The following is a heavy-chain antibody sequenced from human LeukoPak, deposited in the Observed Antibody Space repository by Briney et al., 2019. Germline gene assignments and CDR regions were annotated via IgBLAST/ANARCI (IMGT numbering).Heavy chain of an antibody. CDR3: ARDYGFGESNYFDY. D-gene: IGHD3-10*01. J-gene: IGHJ4*02. Sequence: SVKVSCKASGGTFSSYAISWVRQAPGQGLEWMGGIIPIFGTANYAQKFQGRVTITTDESTSTAYMELSSLRSEGTAVYYCARDYGFGESNYFDYWGQGTLVTVSS. V-gene: IGHV1-69*05. CDR1: GGTFSSYA. CDR2: IIPIFGTA.